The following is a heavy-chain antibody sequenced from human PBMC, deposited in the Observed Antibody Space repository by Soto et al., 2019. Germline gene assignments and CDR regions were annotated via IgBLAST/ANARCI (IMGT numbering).Heavy chain of an antibody. Sequence: QVQLVQSGAEVKKPGASVKVSCKASGYIFNNYAISWMRQAPGQGLEWMGWMNVYNGHTKYAQKVQGRLTMTTDTSTSTAYMELRNLRSDDTAVYYRARDLSSGWFDHWGQGTLVNVSS. CDR2: MNVYNGHT. CDR1: GYIFNNYA. CDR3: ARDLSSGWFDH. J-gene: IGHJ5*02. D-gene: IGHD6-19*01. V-gene: IGHV1-18*01.